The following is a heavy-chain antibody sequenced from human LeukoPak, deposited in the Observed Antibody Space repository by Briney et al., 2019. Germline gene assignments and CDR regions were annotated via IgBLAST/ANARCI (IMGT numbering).Heavy chain of an antibody. CDR2: IHTSGDT. V-gene: IGHV3-53*01. J-gene: IGHJ5*02. Sequence: GGSLRLSCAASGLTGSHNYVSWVRQAPGKGLEWVSAIHTSGDTCYADSVKGRFTISRDTSKNALYLQINSLRVEDTAVYYCIVFGDSNHWGQGTLVTVSS. D-gene: IGHD4-17*01. CDR1: GLTGSHNY. CDR3: IVFGDSNH.